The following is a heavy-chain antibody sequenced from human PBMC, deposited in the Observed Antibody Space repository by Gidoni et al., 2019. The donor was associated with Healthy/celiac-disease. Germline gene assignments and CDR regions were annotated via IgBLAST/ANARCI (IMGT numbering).Heavy chain of an antibody. CDR3: ARLWRISSGRGGMDV. Sequence: QVQLQESGPGLVKPSRTLSLTCAVSGGPISSSNWWSWVRQPPGKGLELIGEIYHSGSPNYNPSLKSRVTISVDKSKNQFSLKLSSVTAADTAVYYCARLWRISSGRGGMDVWGQGTTVTVSS. CDR1: GGPISSSNW. V-gene: IGHV4-4*02. J-gene: IGHJ6*02. D-gene: IGHD6-19*01. CDR2: IYHSGSP.